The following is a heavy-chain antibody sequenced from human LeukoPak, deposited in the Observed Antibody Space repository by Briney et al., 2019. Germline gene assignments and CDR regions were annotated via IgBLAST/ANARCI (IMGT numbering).Heavy chain of an antibody. CDR3: AITLLWFGELSD. CDR2: INPNSGGT. CDR1: GYTFTGYY. Sequence: GASVKVSCKASGYTFTGYYKHWVRQAPGQGLEWMGWINPNSGGTNYAQKFQGWVTMTRDTSISTAYMELSRLRSDDTAVYYCAITLLWFGELSDWGQGTLVTVSS. D-gene: IGHD3-10*01. J-gene: IGHJ4*02. V-gene: IGHV1-2*04.